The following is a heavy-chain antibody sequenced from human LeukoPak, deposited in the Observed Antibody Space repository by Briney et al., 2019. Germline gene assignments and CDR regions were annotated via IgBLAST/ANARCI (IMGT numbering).Heavy chain of an antibody. CDR2: INAGNGNT. CDR3: ARSLPPWLVLDGFDY. Sequence: GASVKVSCKASGYTFTSYAMHWARQAPGQRLEWMGWINAGNGNTKYSQKFQGRVTITRDTSASTAYMELSSLRSEDTAVYYRARSLPPWLVLDGFDYWGQGTLVTVSS. CDR1: GYTFTSYA. V-gene: IGHV1-3*01. D-gene: IGHD6-19*01. J-gene: IGHJ4*02.